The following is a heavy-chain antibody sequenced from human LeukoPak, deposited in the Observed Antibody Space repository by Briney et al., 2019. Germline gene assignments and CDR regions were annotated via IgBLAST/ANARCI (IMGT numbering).Heavy chain of an antibody. CDR1: GFTFSSYW. J-gene: IGHJ4*02. D-gene: IGHD6-19*01. V-gene: IGHV3-74*01. Sequence: GGSLRLSCAASGFTFSSYWMYWVRQAPGKGLMWVSRMTSDGSSTSYADSVRGRFTISRDNAKNTLYLQMNSLRAEDTAVYHCARGSAKGGRGLQWLVQGVNDYWGQGTLVTVSS. CDR2: MTSDGSST. CDR3: ARGSAKGGRGLQWLVQGVNDY.